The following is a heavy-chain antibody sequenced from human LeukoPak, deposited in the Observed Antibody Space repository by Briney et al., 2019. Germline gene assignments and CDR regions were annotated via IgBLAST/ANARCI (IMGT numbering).Heavy chain of an antibody. J-gene: IGHJ4*02. D-gene: IGHD1-26*01. V-gene: IGHV3-21*01. CDR1: GFTFSSYS. CDR3: ARDQGESGSYYFDY. CDR2: ISSSSSYI. Sequence: GGSLRLSCAASGFTFSSYSVNWVRQAPGKGLEWVSSISSSSSYIYYADSVKGRFTISRDNAKNSLYLQMNSLRAEDTAVYYCARDQGESGSYYFDYWGQGTLVTVSS.